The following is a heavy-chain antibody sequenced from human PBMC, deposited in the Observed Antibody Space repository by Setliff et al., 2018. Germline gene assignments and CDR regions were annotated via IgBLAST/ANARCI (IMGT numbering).Heavy chain of an antibody. CDR2: ISGYNGDT. CDR3: AAGLTYSCGGLRFDY. CDR1: DDTFTSYG. Sequence: ASVKVSCKAPDDTFTSYGISWVRQAPGQGLEWMGWISGYNGDTKYGQRFKGRVTMTTDTSTSTAYMELGSLRSDDGAVYYCAAGLTYSCGGLRFDYWGQGTRVTVSS. V-gene: IGHV1-18*01. J-gene: IGHJ4*02. D-gene: IGHD6-19*01.